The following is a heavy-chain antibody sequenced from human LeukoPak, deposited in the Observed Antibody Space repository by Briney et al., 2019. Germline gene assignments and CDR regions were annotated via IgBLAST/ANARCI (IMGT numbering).Heavy chain of an antibody. D-gene: IGHD3-3*01. J-gene: IGHJ4*02. Sequence: GGSLRLSCAASGFTFDDYAMHWVRQAPAKGLEWVSGISWNSGRIVYADSVKGRFTISKDNAKNSPYPQINSTRAEEMALYYCAKDISPDFWSGSNFDYWGQGTLVTVSS. CDR3: AKDISPDFWSGSNFDY. CDR1: GFTFDDYA. V-gene: IGHV3-9*03. CDR2: ISWNSGRI.